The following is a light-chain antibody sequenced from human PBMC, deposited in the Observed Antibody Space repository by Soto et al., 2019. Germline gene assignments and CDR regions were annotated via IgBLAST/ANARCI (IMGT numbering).Light chain of an antibody. J-gene: IGLJ1*01. CDR2: TNI. CDR3: QSYDSSLSGYV. CDR1: SSNIGAGYD. V-gene: IGLV1-40*01. Sequence: QSVRTQPPSVSGAPGQRVTISCTGSSSNIGAGYDVHWYQQLPGTAPKLLIFTNINRPSGVPDRFSGSKSGTSASLAITGRRAEDEADYYCQSYDSSLSGYVFGTGTKVTVL.